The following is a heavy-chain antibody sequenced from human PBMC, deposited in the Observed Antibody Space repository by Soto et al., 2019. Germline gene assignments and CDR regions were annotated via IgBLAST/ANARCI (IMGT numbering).Heavy chain of an antibody. D-gene: IGHD6-13*01. CDR2: INPKSGGT. CDR1: GYTFSGHY. Sequence: QAQLVQSGAEVRKPGASVKVSCNVTGYTFSGHYLHWVRQAPGQGLAWMGWINPKSGGTNYAQKFQDRVTMTADTSVSAASMELTSLRYDDTAVFYCARGLYSSPAYFFDSWGQGTLVTVSS. CDR3: ARGLYSSPAYFFDS. J-gene: IGHJ4*02. V-gene: IGHV1-2*02.